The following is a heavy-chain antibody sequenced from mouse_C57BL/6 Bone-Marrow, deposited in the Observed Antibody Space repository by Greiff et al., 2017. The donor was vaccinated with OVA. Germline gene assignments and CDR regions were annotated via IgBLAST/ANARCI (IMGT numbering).Heavy chain of an antibody. CDR1: GYTFTSYW. J-gene: IGHJ1*03. D-gene: IGHD1-1*01. V-gene: IGHV1-50*01. CDR3: ARQGGSNWYFDV. Sequence: QQSCKASGYTFTSYWMQWVKQRPGQGLEWIGEIDPSDSYTNYNQKFKGKATLTVDTSSSTAYMQLSSLTSEDSAVYYCARQGGSNWYFDVWGTGTTVTVSS. CDR2: IDPSDSYT.